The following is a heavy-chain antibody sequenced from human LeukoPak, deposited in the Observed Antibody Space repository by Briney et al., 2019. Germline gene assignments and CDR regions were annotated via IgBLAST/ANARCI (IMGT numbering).Heavy chain of an antibody. V-gene: IGHV3-23*01. Sequence: LPGGSLRLSCAPSGFTFSSYAMSWVRQAPGKGLEWVSSISGTGGNAYHAHSVKGRFTMSRDNSKNTLYLQMNSLRAEDTAVYYCAKGLPSIVVVPAAIGYFDYWGQGTLVTVSS. J-gene: IGHJ4*02. CDR3: AKGLPSIVVVPAAIGYFDY. CDR1: GFTFSSYA. D-gene: IGHD2-2*01. CDR2: ISGTGGNA.